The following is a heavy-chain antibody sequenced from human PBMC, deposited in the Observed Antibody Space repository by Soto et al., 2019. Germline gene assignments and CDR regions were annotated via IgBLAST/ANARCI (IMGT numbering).Heavy chain of an antibody. Sequence: ASVKVSCKASGYTFSGYYIHWVRQAPGQGLEWMGVVNPSGGSPSHAQKFQGRVTMTRDTSTSTVYMELISLRSEDTALYYCARDPGIAVAGSDPYYYGMDVWGQGTTVTVSS. CDR3: ARDPGIAVAGSDPYYYGMDV. CDR2: VNPSGGSP. D-gene: IGHD6-19*01. V-gene: IGHV1-46*01. CDR1: GYTFSGYY. J-gene: IGHJ6*02.